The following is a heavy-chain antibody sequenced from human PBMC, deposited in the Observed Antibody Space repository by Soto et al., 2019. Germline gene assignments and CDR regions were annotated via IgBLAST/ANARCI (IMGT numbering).Heavy chain of an antibody. CDR2: INHSGST. V-gene: IGHV4-34*01. J-gene: IGHJ4*02. Sequence: PSETLSLTCTVYGGTFRGYYWSWIRQPPGKGLEWIGEINHSGSTNYNPSLKSRVTISVDTSKNQFSLKLSSVTAADTAVYYCARKYSSGWYHFDYWGQGTLVTVSS. CDR3: ARKYSSGWYHFDY. D-gene: IGHD6-19*01. CDR1: GGTFRGYY.